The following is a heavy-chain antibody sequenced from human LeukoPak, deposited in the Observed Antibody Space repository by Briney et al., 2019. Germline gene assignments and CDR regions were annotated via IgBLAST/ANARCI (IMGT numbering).Heavy chain of an antibody. CDR1: GFTFSSYS. CDR3: AREVYYYDSSGYYYFDY. J-gene: IGHJ4*02. V-gene: IGHV3-21*01. D-gene: IGHD3-22*01. Sequence: GGSLRLSCAASGFTFSSYSMNWVRQAPGKGLEWVSSISSSSSYIYYADSVKGRFTISRDNAKNSLYLQMNSLRAEDTAVYYCAREVYYYDSSGYYYFDYWGQGTLVTVSS. CDR2: ISSSSSYI.